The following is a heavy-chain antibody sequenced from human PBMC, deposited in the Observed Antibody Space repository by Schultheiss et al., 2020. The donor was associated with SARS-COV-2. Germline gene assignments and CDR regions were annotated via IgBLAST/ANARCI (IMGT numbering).Heavy chain of an antibody. Sequence: SETLSLTCTVSGGSISSGGYYWSWIRQHPGKGLEWIGYIYYSGSMTYNPSLKSRVTISVDTSKNQFSLKLSSVTAADTAVYYCARDQLEYYYDSSGSLDYWGQGTLVTVSS. J-gene: IGHJ4*02. D-gene: IGHD3-22*01. CDR3: ARDQLEYYYDSSGSLDY. CDR1: GGSISSGGYY. CDR2: IYYSGSM. V-gene: IGHV4-61*08.